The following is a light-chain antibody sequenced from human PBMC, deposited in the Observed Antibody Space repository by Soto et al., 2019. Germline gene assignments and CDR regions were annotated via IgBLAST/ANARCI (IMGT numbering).Light chain of an antibody. CDR1: ESVDSY. J-gene: IGKJ5*01. CDR2: GAS. V-gene: IGKV3-11*01. Sequence: EIVLTQSPASLSLSPGERATLSCRASESVDSYLVWYQQKPGQAPRLLLSGASNRATGIPARFSGSGSGTDFALTINSLEPEDFAVYYCQQRSSWPITFGQGTRLEIK. CDR3: QQRSSWPIT.